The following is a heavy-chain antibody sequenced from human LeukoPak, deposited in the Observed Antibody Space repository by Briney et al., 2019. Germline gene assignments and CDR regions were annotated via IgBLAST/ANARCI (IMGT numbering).Heavy chain of an antibody. J-gene: IGHJ4*02. CDR2: IRSKAYGGTT. CDR1: GFTFGDYA. D-gene: IGHD6-19*01. Sequence: GGSLRLSCTASGFTFGDYAMSWVRQAPGKGLEWVGFIRSKAYGGTTEYAASVKGRFTISRDDSKSIAYLQMSSLKTEDTAVYYCTRDLRWLAYDYWGQGTLVTVSS. V-gene: IGHV3-49*04. CDR3: TRDLRWLAYDY.